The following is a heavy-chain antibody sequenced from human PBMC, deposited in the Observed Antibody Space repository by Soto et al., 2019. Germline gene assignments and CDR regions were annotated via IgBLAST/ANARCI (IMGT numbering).Heavy chain of an antibody. J-gene: IGHJ6*02. Sequence: PGGSLTLSCAASGFRFSSYAMSWVRQAPGKGLDWVSVISATGGSTFYADSVKGRFTISRDNSKNTMYLQMNSLKTEDTAEYYCAKGAAGPYYCDGMDVWGQGSTVTVSS. CDR3: AKGAAGPYYCDGMDV. D-gene: IGHD6-19*01. CDR1: GFRFSSYA. CDR2: ISATGGST. V-gene: IGHV3-23*01.